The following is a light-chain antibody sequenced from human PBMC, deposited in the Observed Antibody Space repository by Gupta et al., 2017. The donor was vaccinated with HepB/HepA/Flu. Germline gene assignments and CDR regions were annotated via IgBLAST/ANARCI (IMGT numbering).Light chain of an antibody. Sequence: QSVLTQPPPASDIPGPRVPISCSVGSSNIGSNTVNWYQPPPGTAPKLLLYITNQRHSAVPARFSSSKSGTSASLAISGLQSEDEADYYCSSWDGSLSGIIFGGGTKVTVL. J-gene: IGLJ2*01. CDR3: SSWDGSLSGII. CDR2: ITN. V-gene: IGLV1-44*01. CDR1: SSNIGSNT.